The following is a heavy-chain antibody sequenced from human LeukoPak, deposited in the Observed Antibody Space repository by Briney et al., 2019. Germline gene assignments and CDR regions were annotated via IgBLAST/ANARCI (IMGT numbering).Heavy chain of an antibody. J-gene: IGHJ2*01. CDR2: INHSGST. V-gene: IGHV4-34*01. CDR1: GGSFSGYY. D-gene: IGHD2-2*01. Sequence: SEALSLTCAVSGGSFSGYYWSWIRQPPGKGLEWIGEINHSGSTNYNPSLKSRVTISVDTSKNQFSLKLSSVTAADTAVYYCARGRGYCSSTSCYVRYFDLWGRGTLVTVSS. CDR3: ARGRGYCSSTSCYVRYFDL.